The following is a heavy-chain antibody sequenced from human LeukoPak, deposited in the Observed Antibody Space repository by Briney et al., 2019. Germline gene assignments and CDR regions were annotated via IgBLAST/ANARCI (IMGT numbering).Heavy chain of an antibody. V-gene: IGHV3-30-3*01. CDR3: AREMRVVVVPPDAFDI. J-gene: IGHJ3*02. D-gene: IGHD2-15*01. CDR1: GFTFSSYA. Sequence: QAGRSLRLSCAASGFTFSSYAMHWVRQAPGKGLEWVAVISYDGSNKYYADSVKGRFTISRDNSKNTLYLQMNSLRAGDTAVYYCAREMRVVVVPPDAFDIWGQGTMVTVSS. CDR2: ISYDGSNK.